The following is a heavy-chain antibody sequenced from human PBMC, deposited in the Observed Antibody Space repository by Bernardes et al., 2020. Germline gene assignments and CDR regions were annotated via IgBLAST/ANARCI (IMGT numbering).Heavy chain of an antibody. J-gene: IGHJ4*02. CDR2: ISGSGGST. D-gene: IGHD3-3*01. CDR1: GFTFRSSA. V-gene: IGHV3-23*01. CDR3: AKREYYDFWSGPIDY. Sequence: VGALIISCAASGFTFRSSAMNWVRQAPGTGLEWVSAISGSGGSTYYADSVRGRFTISRDNSKNTLYLQMNSQRAEDTAVYYCAKREYYDFWSGPIDYWGQGTLVTGSS.